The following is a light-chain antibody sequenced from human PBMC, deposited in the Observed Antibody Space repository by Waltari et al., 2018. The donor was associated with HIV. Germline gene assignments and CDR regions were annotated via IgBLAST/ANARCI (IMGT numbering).Light chain of an antibody. V-gene: IGKV4-1*01. CDR2: WAS. Sequence: DIVMTQSPASLAVSLGERATINCKSSQSVLYSSNNKNYLAWSQQKPGQPPKLLIYWASTRESGVPDRFSGSGSGTDFTLTISSLQAEDVAVYYCQQYYSTPPTFGQGTKVEIK. CDR1: QSVLYSSNNKNY. J-gene: IGKJ1*01. CDR3: QQYYSTPPT.